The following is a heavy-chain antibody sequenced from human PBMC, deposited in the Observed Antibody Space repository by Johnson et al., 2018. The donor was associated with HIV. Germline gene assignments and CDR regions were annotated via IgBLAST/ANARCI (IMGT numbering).Heavy chain of an antibody. J-gene: IGHJ3*02. CDR2: ISYDGTHK. Sequence: VQLVESGGGVVMPGRSLRLSCAASGFTFSSYAMHWVRQAPGKGLEWVAVISYDGTHKYYADSVKGRFTISRDNSKNKLYLQTNSLRAEDTDVFYCARDRYYGLAWGWAFDIWGQGTMVTVSS. CDR3: ARDRYYGLAWGWAFDI. CDR1: GFTFSSYA. D-gene: IGHD3-16*01. V-gene: IGHV3-30*04.